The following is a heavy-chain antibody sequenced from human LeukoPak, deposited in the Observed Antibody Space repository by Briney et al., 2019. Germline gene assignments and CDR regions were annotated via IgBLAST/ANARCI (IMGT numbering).Heavy chain of an antibody. J-gene: IGHJ6*03. CDR3: ASRYSGYANYYYYYMDV. Sequence: ASVKVSCKASGYTFTSYDINWVRQATGQGLERMGWMNPNSGNTGYAQKFQGRVTMTRNTSISTAYMELSSLRSEDTAVYYCASRYSGYANYYYYYMDVWGKGTTVTVSS. CDR2: MNPNSGNT. V-gene: IGHV1-8*01. CDR1: GYTFTSYD. D-gene: IGHD5-12*01.